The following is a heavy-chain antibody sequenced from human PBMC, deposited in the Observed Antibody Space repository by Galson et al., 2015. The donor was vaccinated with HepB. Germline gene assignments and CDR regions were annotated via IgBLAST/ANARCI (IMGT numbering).Heavy chain of an antibody. D-gene: IGHD3-9*01. CDR2: IIPISGSA. J-gene: IGHJ4*02. CDR1: GGTFSSYG. Sequence: SVKVSCKAPGGTFSSYGISWVRQAPGQGLEWMGGIIPISGSANYAQKFQGRVTITADESTSTAYMELSSLRSEDTAVYYCASPLGRDDILTGYQYWGQGTLVTVSS. CDR3: ASPLGRDDILTGYQY. V-gene: IGHV1-69*13.